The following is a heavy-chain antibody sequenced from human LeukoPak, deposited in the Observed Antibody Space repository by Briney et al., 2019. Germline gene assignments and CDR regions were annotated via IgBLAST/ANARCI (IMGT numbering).Heavy chain of an antibody. CDR3: AKGHVLRYFDWLMENDAFDI. CDR2: ISGSGGST. Sequence: GSLRLSRAASGFTFSSYAMSWVRQAPGKGLEWVSAISGSGGSTYYADSVKGRFTISRDNSKNTLYLQMNSLRAEDTAVYYCAKGHVLRYFDWLMENDAFDIWGQGTMVTVSS. D-gene: IGHD3-9*01. CDR1: GFTFSSYA. J-gene: IGHJ3*02. V-gene: IGHV3-23*01.